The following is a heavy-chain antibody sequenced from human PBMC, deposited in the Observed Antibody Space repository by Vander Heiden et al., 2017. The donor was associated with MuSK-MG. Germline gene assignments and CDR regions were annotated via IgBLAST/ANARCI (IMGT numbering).Heavy chain of an antibody. J-gene: IGHJ4*02. CDR3: ARDHRTTVTTGLAY. CDR1: GGTFSSYA. CDR2: IIPIFGTE. V-gene: IGHV1-69*01. D-gene: IGHD4-17*01. Sequence: QVQLVQSDAEVKKPGSSVKVSCTASGGTFSSYAISWVRQAPGQGLEWMGGIIPIFGTENYAHKFQGRVTITADESTSTAYRELSRLRSEETAVYYCARDHRTTVTTGLAYWGQGTLVTVSS.